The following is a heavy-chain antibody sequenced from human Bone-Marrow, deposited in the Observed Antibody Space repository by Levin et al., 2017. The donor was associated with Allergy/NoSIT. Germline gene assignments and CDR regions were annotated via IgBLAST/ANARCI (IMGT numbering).Heavy chain of an antibody. D-gene: IGHD1-14*01. CDR3: VRDRNHRSNSSFDY. CDR2: IYLTGDT. CDR1: GGSIRTNPYY. Sequence: KTSETLSLTCAVSGGSIRTNPYYWGWIRQPPGKGLEWIGSIYLTGDTYYNPSLKSRVTIFMDTSKNQFSLRLKSVLAADTAVYYCVRDRNHRSNSSFDYWGQGTQVTVSS. J-gene: IGHJ4*02. V-gene: IGHV4-39*07.